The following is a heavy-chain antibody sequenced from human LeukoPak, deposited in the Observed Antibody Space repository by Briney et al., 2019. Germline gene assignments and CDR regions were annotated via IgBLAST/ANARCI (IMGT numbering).Heavy chain of an antibody. CDR2: ISYDGSNK. V-gene: IGHV3-30*18. J-gene: IGHJ4*02. CDR1: GFTFSSYG. D-gene: IGHD2-2*01. Sequence: GGSLRLSCAASGFTFSSYGMHWFRQAPGKGLEWVAVISYDGSNKYYADSVKGRFTISRDNSKNTLYLQMNSLRAEDTAVYYCAKGRGYCSSTSCYEFDYWGQGTLVTVSS. CDR3: AKGRGYCSSTSCYEFDY.